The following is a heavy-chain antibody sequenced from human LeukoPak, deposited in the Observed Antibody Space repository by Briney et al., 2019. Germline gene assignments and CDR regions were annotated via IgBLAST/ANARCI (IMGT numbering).Heavy chain of an antibody. V-gene: IGHV1-69*01. CDR1: GGTFSSHA. Sequence: SVKVSCKASGGTFSSHAISWLRQAPGQGLEWMGGIIPIFGTANYAQKFQGRVTITADESTSTAYMELSSLRSEDTAVYYCATYTAMVTGTFDYWGQGTLVTVSS. J-gene: IGHJ4*02. CDR3: ATYTAMVTGTFDY. CDR2: IIPIFGTA. D-gene: IGHD5-18*01.